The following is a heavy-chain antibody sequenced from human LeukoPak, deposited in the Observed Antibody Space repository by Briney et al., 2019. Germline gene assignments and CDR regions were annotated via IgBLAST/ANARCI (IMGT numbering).Heavy chain of an antibody. Sequence: GGSLRLSCTASGFTFSDYFMTWLRQVPGRGLGWVSYISSSGSVIYYAHSVKGRFTISRDNAKNSLYLQMNSLRAEDTAVYYCARQGIVATMTYHYHMDVWGQGTTVTVSS. CDR3: ARQGIVATMTYHYHMDV. CDR2: ISSSGSVI. CDR1: GFTFSDYF. D-gene: IGHD5-12*01. V-gene: IGHV3-11*04. J-gene: IGHJ6*02.